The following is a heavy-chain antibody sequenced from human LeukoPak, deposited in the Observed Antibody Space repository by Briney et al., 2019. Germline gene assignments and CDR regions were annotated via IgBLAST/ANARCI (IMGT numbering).Heavy chain of an antibody. V-gene: IGHV3-11*01. CDR3: ARPVMVRGVIISYYFDY. D-gene: IGHD3-10*01. Sequence: GGSLRLSCAASGFTFSDYYMSWIRQAPGKGLEWVSYISSSGSTMYYADSVKGRFTISRDNAKNSLYLQTNSLRAEDTAVYYCARPVMVRGVIISYYFDYWGQGTLVTVSS. CDR2: ISSSGSTM. CDR1: GFTFSDYY. J-gene: IGHJ4*02.